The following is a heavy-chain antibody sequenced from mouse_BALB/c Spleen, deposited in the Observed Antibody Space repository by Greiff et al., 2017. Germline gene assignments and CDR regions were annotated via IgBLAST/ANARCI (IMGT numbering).Heavy chain of an antibody. CDR2: INPSTGYT. J-gene: IGHJ3*01. Sequence: VKVVESGAELAKPGASVKMSCKASGYTFTSYWMHWVKQRPGQGLEWIGYINPSTGYTEYNQKFKDKATLTADKSSSTAYMQLSSLTSEDSAVYYCATGTWFAYWGQGTLVTVSA. V-gene: IGHV1-7*01. D-gene: IGHD4-1*01. CDR1: GYTFTSYW. CDR3: ATGTWFAY.